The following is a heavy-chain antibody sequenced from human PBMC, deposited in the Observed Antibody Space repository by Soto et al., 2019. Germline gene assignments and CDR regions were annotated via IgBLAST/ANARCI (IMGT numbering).Heavy chain of an antibody. V-gene: IGHV1-69*01. CDR2: IIPIFGTA. Sequence: QVQLVQSGAEVKKPGSSVKVSCKASGGTFSSYAISWVRQAPGQGLEWMGGIIPIFGTANYAQKFQGRVTITAXXSTXXXXXXXXXXXXXXXXXXXXXXXXLLPDAFDIWGQGTMVTVSS. J-gene: IGHJ3*02. CDR3: XXXXLLPDAFDI. CDR1: GGTFSSYA.